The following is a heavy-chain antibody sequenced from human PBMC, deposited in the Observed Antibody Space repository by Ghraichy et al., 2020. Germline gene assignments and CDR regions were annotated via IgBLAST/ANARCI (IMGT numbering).Heavy chain of an antibody. D-gene: IGHD5-18*01. Sequence: GGSLRLSCAASGFTVSNSYMSWVRRPPGKGLEWVSVIYSGGDTYYADSVKGRFTFSRDNSKNTLYLQMNSLRAEDTAVYYCARERRDRAGLFDYWGQGTLVTVSS. CDR2: IYSGGDT. V-gene: IGHV3-53*01. CDR1: GFTVSNSY. CDR3: ARERRDRAGLFDY. J-gene: IGHJ4*02.